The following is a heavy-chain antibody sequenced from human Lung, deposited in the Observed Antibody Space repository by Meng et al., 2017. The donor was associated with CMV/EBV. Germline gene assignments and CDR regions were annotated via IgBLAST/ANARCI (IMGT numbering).Heavy chain of an antibody. CDR2: IRWDSGSI. CDR3: AKDSGGSGHYGMEV. V-gene: IGHV3-9*01. CDR1: GFTFDDYA. J-gene: IGHJ6*01. Sequence: GGXXRLSCAASGFTFDDYAMHWVRQAPGKGLEWVSGIRWDSGSIGYADSVKGRFTISRDNAKNSLYLQMNSLRAEDTALYYCAKDSGGSGHYGMEVWGPGTXVTVSS. D-gene: IGHD3-10*01.